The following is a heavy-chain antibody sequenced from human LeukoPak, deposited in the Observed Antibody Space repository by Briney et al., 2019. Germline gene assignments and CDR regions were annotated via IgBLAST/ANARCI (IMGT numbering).Heavy chain of an antibody. CDR2: ISRNGGST. CDR3: ARSIGSRYYYYYYMDV. CDR1: GFTFSSYA. D-gene: IGHD5-12*01. J-gene: IGHJ6*03. V-gene: IGHV3-64*01. Sequence: GGSLRLSCAASGFTFSSYAMHWVRKAPGKGLEYVSAISRNGGSTYYANSVKGGFTISRDNSKNTLYLQMGSLRAEDMAVYYCARSIGSRYYYYYYMDVWGKGTTVTVSS.